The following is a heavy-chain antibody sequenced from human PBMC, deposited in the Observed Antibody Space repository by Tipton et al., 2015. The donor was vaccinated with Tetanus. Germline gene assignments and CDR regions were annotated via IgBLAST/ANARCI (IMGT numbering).Heavy chain of an antibody. V-gene: IGHV1-18*01. CDR2: ISGYNGNT. J-gene: IGHJ4*02. D-gene: IGHD2-15*01. Sequence: QSGAEVKKPGASVKVSCKASGYTFNRYGISWVRQAPGQGLEWMGWISGYNGNTKYAQKFQGRVTMTTDTSTNTAYMELTSLRSDDTAVYYCARLYCSGGSCYQDYWGQGTLVTVSS. CDR1: GYTFNRYG. CDR3: ARLYCSGGSCYQDY.